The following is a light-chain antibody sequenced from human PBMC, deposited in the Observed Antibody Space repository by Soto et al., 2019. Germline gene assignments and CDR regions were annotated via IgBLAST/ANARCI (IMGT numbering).Light chain of an antibody. Sequence: QSALTQPASVSGSPGQSITISCTGTSSDVGGYDYVSWYQQYPGKAPKLMIYDVSDRPSGVSNRFSGSKSGNTASLTISGLQAEDEADYYCSSLASSTTLVFGGGTQLTVL. CDR3: SSLASSTTLV. J-gene: IGLJ2*01. CDR2: DVS. V-gene: IGLV2-14*01. CDR1: SSDVGGYDY.